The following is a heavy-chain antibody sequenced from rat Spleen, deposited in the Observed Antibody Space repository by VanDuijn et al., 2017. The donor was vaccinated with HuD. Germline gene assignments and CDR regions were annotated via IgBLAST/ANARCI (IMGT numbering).Heavy chain of an antibody. CDR3: TTRLIYTADWYFDF. D-gene: IGHD1-6*01. CDR2: ISYDGSNT. J-gene: IGHJ1*01. Sequence: EVQLVESGGGFVQPGRSMKVSCAASGFTFSNYDMAWVRQAPTKGLEWVASISYDGSNTYYRDSVKGRVTISRDNAKSTLYLQMDSLRSEDTATYYCTTRLIYTADWYFDFWGPGTMVTVSS. CDR1: GFTFSNYD. V-gene: IGHV5-25*01.